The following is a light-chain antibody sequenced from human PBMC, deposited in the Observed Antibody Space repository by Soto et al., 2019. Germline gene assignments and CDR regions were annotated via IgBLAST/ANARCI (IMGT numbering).Light chain of an antibody. CDR1: QSLLHSNGYNY. CDR2: LGS. J-gene: IGKJ1*01. CDR3: VQALQSPPWT. Sequence: DIVVTQSPLTLPVTPGETASISCRSSQSLLHSNGYNYLDWYLQKPGQSPQLLIYLGSNRASGVPDRFSGSGSDTDFTLKISRVEAEVVGVYYCVQALQSPPWTFGKGTKVEIK. V-gene: IGKV2-28*01.